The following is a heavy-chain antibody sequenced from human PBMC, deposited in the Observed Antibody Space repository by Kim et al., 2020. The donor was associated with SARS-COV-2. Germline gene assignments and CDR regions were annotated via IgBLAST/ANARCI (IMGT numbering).Heavy chain of an antibody. J-gene: IGHJ4*02. CDR2: ISTSGDDT. Sequence: GGSLRLSCEGSGFTFSNSDMTWVRQPPGKGLEWLSGISTSGDDTYYADSVKGRFTVSRDNSRNTLYLQMSSLRVEDTAIYYCARGSGNYDYWGQGILVTV. V-gene: IGHV3-23*01. CDR3: ARGSGNYDY. D-gene: IGHD1-26*01. CDR1: GFTFSNSD.